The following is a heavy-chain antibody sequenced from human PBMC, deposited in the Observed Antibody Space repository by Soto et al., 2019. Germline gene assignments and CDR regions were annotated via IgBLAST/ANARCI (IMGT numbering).Heavy chain of an antibody. CDR3: ARAPGEWLREGAFDI. Sequence: QVQLQESGPGLVKPSETLSLTCTVSGGSISSYYWSWIRQPPGKGLEWIGYIYYSGSTNYNPSLKSRVTISVDTSKNQFSLKLSSVTAADTAVYYCARAPGEWLREGAFDIWGQGTMVTVSS. J-gene: IGHJ3*02. V-gene: IGHV4-59*01. CDR1: GGSISSYY. D-gene: IGHD5-12*01. CDR2: IYYSGST.